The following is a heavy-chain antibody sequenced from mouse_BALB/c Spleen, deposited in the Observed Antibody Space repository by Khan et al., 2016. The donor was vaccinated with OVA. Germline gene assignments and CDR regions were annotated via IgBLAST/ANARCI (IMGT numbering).Heavy chain of an antibody. D-gene: IGHD1-1*01. Sequence: EVELVESGGVLVTPGGSLKLSCAASGFTFSSYAMSWVRQTPEKRLEWVATISSGGSYTYYSDSVQGRFTISRDNDKNTLYLHMNSLRSEDTAMLYCARTPGYYGSNYLDYWGQGTTLTVSS. V-gene: IGHV5-9-3*01. J-gene: IGHJ2*01. CDR3: ARTPGYYGSNYLDY. CDR2: ISSGGSYT. CDR1: GFTFSSYA.